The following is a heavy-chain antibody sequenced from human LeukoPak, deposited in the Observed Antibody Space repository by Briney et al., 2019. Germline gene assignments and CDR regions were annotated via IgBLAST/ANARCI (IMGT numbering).Heavy chain of an antibody. Sequence: QSGGSLRLSCAGSGFTFNNYGMSWVRQAPGKGLEWVSSVSAGGHTTYYADSLKGRFTVSRDNSKNTLYLQMNTLRAEDTAVYYCAFRPVAFCDGGCYPYYFDHWGQGTVVTVSS. CDR2: VSAGGHTT. V-gene: IGHV3-23*01. CDR3: AFRPVAFCDGGCYPYYFDH. D-gene: IGHD2-21*02. J-gene: IGHJ4*02. CDR1: GFTFNNYG.